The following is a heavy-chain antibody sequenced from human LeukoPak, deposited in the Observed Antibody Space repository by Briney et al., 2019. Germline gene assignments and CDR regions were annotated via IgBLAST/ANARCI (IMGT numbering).Heavy chain of an antibody. D-gene: IGHD6-13*01. CDR2: ISYDGSNK. CDR1: GFTFSSYG. J-gene: IGHJ4*02. V-gene: IGHV3-30*18. Sequence: GGSLRLSCAASGFTFSSYGMHWVRQAPGKGLEWVAVISYDGSNKYYADSVKGRFTISRDNSKNTLYLQMNSLRAEDTAVYYCAKAFTGYSSSWYFDYWGQGTLVTVSS. CDR3: AKAFTGYSSSWYFDY.